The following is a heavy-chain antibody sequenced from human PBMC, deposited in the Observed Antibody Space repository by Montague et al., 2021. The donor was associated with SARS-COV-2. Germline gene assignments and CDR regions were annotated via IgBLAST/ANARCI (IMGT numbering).Heavy chain of an antibody. J-gene: IGHJ6*02. V-gene: IGHV3-21*01. Sequence: SLRLSCAASGFTFSSYSMNWVRQAPGKGLEWVSSISSSSSYIYYADSVKGRFTISRDNAKNSLYLQMNSPRAEDTAVYYCARDSPDYVWGRYGMDVWGQGTTVTVS. CDR3: ARDSPDYVWGRYGMDV. CDR2: ISSSSSYI. D-gene: IGHD3-16*01. CDR1: GFTFSSYS.